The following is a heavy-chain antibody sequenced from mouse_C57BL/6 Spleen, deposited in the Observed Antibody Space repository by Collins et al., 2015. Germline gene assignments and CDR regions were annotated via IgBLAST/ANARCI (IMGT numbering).Heavy chain of an antibody. CDR1: GFSLTSYG. Sequence: QVQLKQSGPGLVQPSQSLSITCTVSGFSLTSYGVHWVRQSPGKGLEWLGVIWRGGSTDYNAAFMSRLSITKDNSKSQVFFKMNSLQADDTAIYYCAKNKDYRYDGYAMDYWGQGTSVTVSS. CDR2: IWRGGST. V-gene: IGHV2-5*01. CDR3: AKNKDYRYDGYAMDY. D-gene: IGHD2-14*01. J-gene: IGHJ4*01.